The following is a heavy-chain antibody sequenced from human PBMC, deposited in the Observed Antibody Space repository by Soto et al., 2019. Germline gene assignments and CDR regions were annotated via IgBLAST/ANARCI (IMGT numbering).Heavy chain of an antibody. CDR2: FDPEDGET. J-gene: IGHJ4*02. V-gene: IGHV1-24*01. D-gene: IGHD1-1*01. CDR1: GHTLTELS. Sequence: QVQLLQSGAEVKKPGASVKVSCKVSGHTLTELSMHWVRQAPGRGLEWMGGFDPEDGETIFAQKFQGRVTMTEDTSTDSPYMEFTSLRSEDTAVYYCAAGGTRWLHSPFDYWGQGTLVTISS. CDR3: AAGGTRWLHSPFDY.